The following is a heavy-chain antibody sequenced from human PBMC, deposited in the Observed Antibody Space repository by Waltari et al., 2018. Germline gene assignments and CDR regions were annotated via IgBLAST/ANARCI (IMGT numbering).Heavy chain of an antibody. D-gene: IGHD7-27*01. CDR2: IRSRFKGDAT. CDR1: GLILRDYA. J-gene: IGHJ4*02. V-gene: IGHV3-73*01. CDR3: IRPFEMGID. Sequence: EVQLVESGGALVQPGGSLHLSCPASGLILRDYAFHWVRQASGKGPEWVGRIRSRFKGDATAYGESVQGRFTISRDDSKNTVYLEMNSLKTDDTAVYYCIRPFEMGIDWGQGTLVTVSS.